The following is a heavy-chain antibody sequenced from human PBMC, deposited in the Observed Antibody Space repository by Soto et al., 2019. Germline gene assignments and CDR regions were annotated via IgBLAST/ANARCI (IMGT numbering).Heavy chain of an antibody. CDR1: GFTFNSFA. V-gene: IGHV3-23*01. CDR3: ASRRGPYYYGMDV. J-gene: IGHJ6*02. Sequence: PGGSMRLSCAASGFTFNSFAMSWVRQAPGKGLGWVSGITGSGGFTYYAASVKGRFTISRDNRKNTLYLQMNSLRAEDTAVYYCASRRGPYYYGMDVWGQGTTVTVSS. CDR2: ITGSGGFT.